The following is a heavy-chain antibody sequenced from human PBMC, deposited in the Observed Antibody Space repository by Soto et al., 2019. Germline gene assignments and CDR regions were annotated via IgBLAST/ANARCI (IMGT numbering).Heavy chain of an antibody. J-gene: IGHJ3*02. Sequence: AASVKVSCKASGGTFSSYAISWVRQAPGQGLEWMGGIIPIFGTANYAQKFQGRVTITADESTSTAYMELSSLRSEDTAVYYCAREGGYSYANAFDIWGQGTMVTVSS. D-gene: IGHD5-18*01. CDR2: IIPIFGTA. CDR1: GGTFSSYA. V-gene: IGHV1-69*13. CDR3: AREGGYSYANAFDI.